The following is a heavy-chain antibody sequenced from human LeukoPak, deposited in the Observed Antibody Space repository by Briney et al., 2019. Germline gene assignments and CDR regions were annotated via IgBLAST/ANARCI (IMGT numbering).Heavy chain of an antibody. CDR1: GSSFTSYW. D-gene: IGHD5-18*01. J-gene: IGHJ6*02. V-gene: IGHV5-51*01. Sequence: GASLKISYKGSGSSFTSYWIGWGRPMPGKGLEWMGIIYPGDSDTRYSPSFQGQLTISADKSTSTAYLPSGSLKASRTPMTYFARMRYSYTYYGMDVWGQGATVTVS. CDR3: ARMRYSYTYYGMDV. CDR2: IYPGDSDT.